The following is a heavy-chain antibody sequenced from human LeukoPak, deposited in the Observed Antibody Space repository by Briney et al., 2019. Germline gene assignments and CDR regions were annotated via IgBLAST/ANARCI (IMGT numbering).Heavy chain of an antibody. CDR2: INPYSANT. V-gene: IGHV1-18*01. CDR3: ARTILVGANDY. D-gene: IGHD1-26*01. CDR1: GCTFSSYG. J-gene: IGHJ4*02. Sequence: ASVKVSCKASGCTFSSYGLGWVRQAPGQGLEWMGWINPYSANTNYAQKLQGRFTMTTDTSTSTAYMELTSLTSDDTALYFCARTILVGANDYWGQGTLVTVSS.